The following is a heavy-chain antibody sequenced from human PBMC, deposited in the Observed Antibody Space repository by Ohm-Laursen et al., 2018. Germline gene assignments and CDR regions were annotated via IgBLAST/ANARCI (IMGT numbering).Heavy chain of an antibody. CDR3: ARDLYGSYYFDY. D-gene: IGHD1-26*01. V-gene: IGHV3-21*01. CDR2: ISSSSSYI. Sequence: SLRLSCAASGFTFSSYSMNWVRQAPGKGLEWVSSISSSSSYIYYADSVKGRFTISRDNAKNSLYLQMNSLRAEDTAVYYCARDLYGSYYFDYWGQGTLVTVSS. J-gene: IGHJ4*02. CDR1: GFTFSSYS.